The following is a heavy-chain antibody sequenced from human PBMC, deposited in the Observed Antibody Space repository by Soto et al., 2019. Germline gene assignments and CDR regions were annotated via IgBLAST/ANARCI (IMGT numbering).Heavy chain of an antibody. J-gene: IGHJ6*02. D-gene: IGHD3-3*01. CDR1: GFTVSSNY. V-gene: IGHV3-53*01. CDR2: IYSGGST. CDR3: ARVFGAVYYYGMDV. Sequence: PGGSLRLSCAASGFTVSSNYMSWVRQAPGKGLEWVSVIYSGGSTYYADSVKGRFTISRDNSKNTLYLHMDSLRAEDTAVYYCARVFGAVYYYGMDVWGQGTTVTVSS.